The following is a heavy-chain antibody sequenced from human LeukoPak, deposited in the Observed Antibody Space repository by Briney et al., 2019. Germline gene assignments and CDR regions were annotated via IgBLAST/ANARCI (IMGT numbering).Heavy chain of an antibody. D-gene: IGHD2-8*02. V-gene: IGHV1-18*01. CDR2: ISAHYGHT. J-gene: IGHJ4*02. Sequence: ASVKVSCKASGYSFTRYGITWVRQAPGQGLEWMGWISAHYGHTNYAQKFQGRVTMTTDTSTGTAYMELRSLRSDDTAVYYCARDFYHGHCAGLSCFLLDYWGQGALVIVSS. CDR3: ARDFYHGHCAGLSCFLLDY. CDR1: GYSFTRYG.